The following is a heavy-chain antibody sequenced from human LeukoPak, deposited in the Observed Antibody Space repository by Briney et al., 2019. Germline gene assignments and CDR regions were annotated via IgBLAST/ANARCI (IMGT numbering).Heavy chain of an antibody. CDR3: ERGLPHPYYYYYYMDV. J-gene: IGHJ6*03. V-gene: IGHV4-4*07. CDR1: GGSISSYY. Sequence: PSETLSLTCTVSGGSISSYYWSWIREPAGKGLEWIGRIYTSGSTNYNPSLQSRVSMSVDTSKNPFSLKLSSVTAAATAVYYCERGLPHPYYYYYYMDVWGNGTTVTVSS. CDR2: IYTSGST. D-gene: IGHD2-21*02.